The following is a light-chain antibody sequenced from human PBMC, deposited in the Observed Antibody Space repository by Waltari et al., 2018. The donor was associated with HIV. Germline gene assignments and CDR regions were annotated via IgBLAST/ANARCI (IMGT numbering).Light chain of an antibody. V-gene: IGKV3-15*01. CDR2: GVS. CDR1: QSIAKN. Sequence: DIVMTPSPATLSVSPGERATLSCRASQSIAKNLAWYQQKPGQAPRLLIYGVSTRATGTPARFSGSGSWTEFTLTISSLQSEDFAVYYCQQYDNWPPWTFGQGTKVEI. CDR3: QQYDNWPPWT. J-gene: IGKJ1*01.